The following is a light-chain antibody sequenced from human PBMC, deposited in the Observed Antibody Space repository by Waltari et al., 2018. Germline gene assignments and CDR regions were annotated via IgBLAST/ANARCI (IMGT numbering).Light chain of an antibody. Sequence: QSALTQPASVSGSPGQSITISFPGTSSAVGSYNYVPWYQQHPGKAPKLMIYDVTKRPSGVSNRFSGSKSGNTASLTISGLQAEDEADYYCSSYTTSSTLVFGGGTKLTVL. V-gene: IGLV2-14*01. CDR3: SSYTTSSTLV. J-gene: IGLJ3*02. CDR1: SSAVGSYNY. CDR2: DVT.